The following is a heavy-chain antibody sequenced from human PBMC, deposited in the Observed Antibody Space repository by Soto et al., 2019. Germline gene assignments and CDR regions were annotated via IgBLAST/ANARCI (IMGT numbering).Heavy chain of an antibody. J-gene: IGHJ3*01. CDR3: ARLRRDWGDAFDL. CDR1: GGPFGNSA. CDR2: IIPVFDKA. V-gene: IGHV1-69*01. Sequence: QVQLVQSGADVKKPGSSVRVSCKTSGGPFGNSAISWVRQAPAQRLEWIGEIIPVFDKANYAQNFQGRLTITADDSTATVSMQLRSLRSEDTAVYFCARLRRDWGDAFDLWGQGTLVTVSS. D-gene: IGHD3-16*01.